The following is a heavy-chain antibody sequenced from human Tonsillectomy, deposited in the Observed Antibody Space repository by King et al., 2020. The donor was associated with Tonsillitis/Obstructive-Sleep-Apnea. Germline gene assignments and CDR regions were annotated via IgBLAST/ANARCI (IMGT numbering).Heavy chain of an antibody. CDR1: GYSFTSYW. CDR2: IDPSDSYT. Sequence: VQLVESVAEVKKPGESLRISCKGSGYSFTSYWISWVRQMPGKGLEWMGRIDPSDSYTNYSPSFQGHVIISADKSISTAYLQWSSLKASDTAMYYCVRVITNYYYYGMDVWGQGTTVTVSS. V-gene: IGHV5-10-1*03. J-gene: IGHJ6*02. D-gene: IGHD3-10*01. CDR3: VRVITNYYYYGMDV.